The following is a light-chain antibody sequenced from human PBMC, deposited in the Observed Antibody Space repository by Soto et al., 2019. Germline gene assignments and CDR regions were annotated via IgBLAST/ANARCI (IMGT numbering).Light chain of an antibody. Sequence: QSALTQPASVSGSPGQSSTISCTGTSSDVGGYNYVSWYQQHPGKAPKLMIYEVSNRPSGVSNRFSGSKSGNTASLTISGLQAEDEADYYCSSYTSSSTFYVFGTGTKSPS. CDR1: SSDVGGYNY. V-gene: IGLV2-14*01. CDR3: SSYTSSSTFYV. CDR2: EVS. J-gene: IGLJ1*01.